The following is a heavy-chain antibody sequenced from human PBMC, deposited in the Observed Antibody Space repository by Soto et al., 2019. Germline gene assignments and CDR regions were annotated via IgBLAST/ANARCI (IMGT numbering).Heavy chain of an antibody. J-gene: IGHJ4*02. Sequence: EVQLLESGGSLKQPGGSLRLSCAASGFTFSSYAMSWVRQAPGKGLEWVSSISAGGDSTYYADSVKGRFTITRDNSKNPLYLQMNSLRAADTAVYYWAKDHGYAGGWHTPYYFDSWGQGTLVTVSS. CDR1: GFTFSSYA. D-gene: IGHD6-19*01. CDR2: ISAGGDST. V-gene: IGHV3-23*01. CDR3: AKDHGYAGGWHTPYYFDS.